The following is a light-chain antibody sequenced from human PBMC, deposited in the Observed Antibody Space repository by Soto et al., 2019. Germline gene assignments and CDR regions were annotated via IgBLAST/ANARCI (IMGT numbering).Light chain of an antibody. Sequence: QSVLTQPRSVSGSPGQSVTISCTGTSGFVGGYNYVSWYRQYPGQAPQLMIYDVSQRPSGVPDRFSGSTSGNAASLTISGLQADDEADYYCCSYAGSYVFGTGTKVTVL. J-gene: IGLJ1*01. CDR3: CSYAGSYV. V-gene: IGLV2-11*01. CDR2: DVS. CDR1: SGFVGGYNY.